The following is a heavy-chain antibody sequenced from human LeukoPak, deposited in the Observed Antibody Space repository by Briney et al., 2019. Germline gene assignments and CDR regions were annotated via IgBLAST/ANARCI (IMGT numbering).Heavy chain of an antibody. D-gene: IGHD2-2*01. CDR1: GYTFTSYD. CDR2: MNPANGNT. V-gene: IGHV1-8*03. CDR3: ARVGCSPISCHTWFDH. Sequence: ASVKVSCKASGYTFTSYDMHWVRQATGQGLEWKGWMNPANGNTVYARKFQGRVTITRDISISTAYMELSSLRSEDTAVYYCARVGCSPISCHTWFDHWGQGTLVTVSS. J-gene: IGHJ5*02.